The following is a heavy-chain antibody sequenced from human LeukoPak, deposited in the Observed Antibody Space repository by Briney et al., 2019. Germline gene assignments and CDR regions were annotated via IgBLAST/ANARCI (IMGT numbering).Heavy chain of an antibody. Sequence: GGSLRLSCAASGFTVSSNYMSWVRQAPGKGLEWVAVISYDGSNKYYADSVKGRFTISRDNSKNTLYLQMNSLRAEDTAVYYCASRHYDFGYYWGQGTQVTVSS. D-gene: IGHD4-17*01. CDR2: ISYDGSNK. J-gene: IGHJ4*02. V-gene: IGHV3-30*03. CDR3: ASRHYDFGYY. CDR1: GFTVSSNY.